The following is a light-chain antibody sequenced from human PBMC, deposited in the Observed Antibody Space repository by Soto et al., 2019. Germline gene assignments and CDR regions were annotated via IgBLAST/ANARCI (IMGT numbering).Light chain of an antibody. CDR2: AAY. J-gene: IGKJ4*01. V-gene: IGKV1-17*01. Sequence: DIQMTQSPSSLSASVGDRVTITCRASQGIGNDLGWYQQKPGTAPKRLIFAAYNLESGVPSRFSGSGSGTQFSLTISSLQPEDFATYYCLQHYIYPRTLAAGTKVGIK. CDR3: LQHYIYPRT. CDR1: QGIGND.